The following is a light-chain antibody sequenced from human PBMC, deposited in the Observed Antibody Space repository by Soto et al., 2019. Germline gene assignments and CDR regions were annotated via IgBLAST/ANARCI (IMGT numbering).Light chain of an antibody. Sequence: DIVLTQSPGTLSSSPGERATLSCWASQSLSTDYLAWYQQKPGQPPRLLIYGASSRATGIPDRFSGSGSGTDFTLTISRLEPEAFAVYYCQQYGSSPSTFGQGTKLEIK. CDR3: QQYGSSPST. V-gene: IGKV3-20*01. CDR1: QSLSTDY. J-gene: IGKJ2*01. CDR2: GAS.